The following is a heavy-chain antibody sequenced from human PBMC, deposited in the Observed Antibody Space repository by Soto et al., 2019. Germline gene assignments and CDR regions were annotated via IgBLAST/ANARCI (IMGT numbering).Heavy chain of an antibody. CDR3: AKNSGSLSYYYYGMDV. CDR2: ISWDGGST. J-gene: IGHJ6*02. D-gene: IGHD1-26*01. CDR1: GFTFDDYA. V-gene: IGHV3-43D*04. Sequence: GGSLRLSCAASGFTFDDYAMHWVRQAPGKGLEWVSLISWDGGSTYYADSVKGRFTISRDNSKNSLYLQMNSLRAEDTALYYCAKNSGSLSYYYYGMDVWGQGTTVTVSS.